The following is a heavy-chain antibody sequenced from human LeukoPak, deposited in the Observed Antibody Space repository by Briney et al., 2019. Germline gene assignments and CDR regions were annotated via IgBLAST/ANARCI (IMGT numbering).Heavy chain of an antibody. CDR2: MNPNSGNT. D-gene: IGHD3-10*01. CDR3: AREAYDSGNFRTDYYYMDV. CDR1: GYTFTSYD. V-gene: IGHV1-8*01. Sequence: ASVKVSCKASGYTFTSYDINWVRQATGQGLEWMGWMNPNSGNTGCAQKFQGRVTMTRNTSISTAYMELSSLRSEDTAVYYCAREAYDSGNFRTDYYYMDVWGVGTTVTVSS. J-gene: IGHJ6*03.